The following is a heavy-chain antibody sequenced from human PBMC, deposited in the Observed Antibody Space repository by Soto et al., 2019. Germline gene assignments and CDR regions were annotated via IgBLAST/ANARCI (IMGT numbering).Heavy chain of an antibody. J-gene: IGHJ4*02. D-gene: IGHD2-21*02. CDR2: IYYSGST. CDR3: ARTQTVVTADFDY. CDR1: GGSISSSSYY. Sequence: QLQLQESGPGLVKPSETLSLTCTVSGGSISSSSYYWGWIRQPPGKGLEWIGSIYYSGSTYYNPSLKSRVTISVDTSKNQFSRKLSSVTAADTAVYYCARTQTVVTADFDYWGQGTLVTVSS. V-gene: IGHV4-39*01.